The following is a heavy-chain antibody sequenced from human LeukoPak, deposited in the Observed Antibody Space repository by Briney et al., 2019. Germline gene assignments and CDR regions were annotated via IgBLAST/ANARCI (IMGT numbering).Heavy chain of an antibody. CDR2: IYYSGST. CDR3: ARGVAAAGTRREFDY. V-gene: IGHV4-61*01. Sequence: PSETLSLTCIVSDYSISSGYYWSWIRQPPGKGLEWIGYIYYSGSTNYNPSLKSRVTISVDTSKNQFSLKLSSVTAADTAVYYCARGVAAAGTRREFDYWGQGTLVTVSS. D-gene: IGHD6-13*01. CDR1: DYSISSGYY. J-gene: IGHJ4*02.